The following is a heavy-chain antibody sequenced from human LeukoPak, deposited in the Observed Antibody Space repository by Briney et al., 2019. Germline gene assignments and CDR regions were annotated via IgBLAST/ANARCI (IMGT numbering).Heavy chain of an antibody. CDR3: ARGPAHGYGDPVGLWYYGMDV. CDR2: MNPNSGNT. V-gene: IGHV1-8*01. CDR1: GYTFTSYD. J-gene: IGHJ6*02. D-gene: IGHD4-17*01. Sequence: ASVKVSCTASGYTFTSYDINWVRQATGQGLEWMGWMNPNSGNTGYAQKFQGRVTMTRNTSIGTAYMELSSLRSEDTAVYYCARGPAHGYGDPVGLWYYGMDVWGQGTTVTVSS.